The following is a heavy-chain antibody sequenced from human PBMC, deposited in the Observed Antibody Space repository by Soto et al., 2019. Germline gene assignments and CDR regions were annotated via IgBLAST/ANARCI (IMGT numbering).Heavy chain of an antibody. J-gene: IGHJ1*01. CDR3: AREENCSDGSCYSEYFKR. D-gene: IGHD2-15*01. V-gene: IGHV1-46*01. CDR2: VNPSGGST. CDR1: GYLFTAYS. Sequence: ASVKVSSKASGYLFTAYSMHWVRQVPGQGLEWMGVVNPSGGSTNYAKKFQGRITMPRETSPSTVYMDLSSLTSEETAVYYCAREENCSDGSCYSEYFKRWGQGTLVTVSS.